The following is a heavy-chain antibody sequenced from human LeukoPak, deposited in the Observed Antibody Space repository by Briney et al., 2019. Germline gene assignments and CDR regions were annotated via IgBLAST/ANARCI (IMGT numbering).Heavy chain of an antibody. J-gene: IGHJ4*02. D-gene: IGHD5-24*01. CDR2: IYTSGST. Sequence: SETLSLTCTVSGGSISSGSYYWSWIRQPAGKGLEWIGRIYTSGSTNCNPSLKSRVTISVDTSKNQFSLKLSSVTAADTAVYYCARGRDGYNYGTDYWGQGTLVTVSS. CDR1: GGSISSGSYY. CDR3: ARGRDGYNYGTDY. V-gene: IGHV4-61*02.